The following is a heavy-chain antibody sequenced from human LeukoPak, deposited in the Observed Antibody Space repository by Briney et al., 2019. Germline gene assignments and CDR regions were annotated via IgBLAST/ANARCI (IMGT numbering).Heavy chain of an antibody. CDR2: INPNSGGT. J-gene: IGHJ6*03. V-gene: IGHV1-2*04. CDR1: GYTFTGYY. CDR3: ARGGYCSSTSCSPADYYYYMDV. D-gene: IGHD2-2*01. Sequence: GASVKVSCKASGYTFTGYYMHWVRQAPGQGLEWMGWINPNSGGTNYAQKFQGCVTMTRDTSISTAYMELRRLRSDDTAVYYCARGGYCSSTSCSPADYYYYMDVWGKGTTVTVSS.